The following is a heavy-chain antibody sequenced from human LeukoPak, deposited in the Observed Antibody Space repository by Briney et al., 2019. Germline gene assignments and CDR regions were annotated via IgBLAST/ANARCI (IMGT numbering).Heavy chain of an antibody. CDR2: INPDSGGT. J-gene: IGHJ4*02. Sequence: GASVKVSCKASGYTFTGYYMHWVRQAPGQGLEWMGWINPDSGGTNYAQKFQGRVTMTRDMSTSTVYMELSSLRSEDTAVYYCARSRPVDTYYYDSSGYYYSHWGQGTLVTVSS. V-gene: IGHV1-2*02. D-gene: IGHD3-22*01. CDR1: GYTFTGYY. CDR3: ARSRPVDTYYYDSSGYYYSH.